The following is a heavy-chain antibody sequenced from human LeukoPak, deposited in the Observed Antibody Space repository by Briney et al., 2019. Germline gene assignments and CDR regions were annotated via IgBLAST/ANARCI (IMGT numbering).Heavy chain of an antibody. J-gene: IGHJ4*02. Sequence: PSETLSLTCTVSGGSISGYYWSWIRQPPGKGLEWIGYIYYSGSTNYNPSLKSRVTISVDTSKNQFSLKLSSVTAADTVVYYCARAQGATEFDYWGQGTLVTVSS. V-gene: IGHV4-59*01. CDR1: GGSISGYY. CDR2: IYYSGST. D-gene: IGHD1-26*01. CDR3: ARAQGATEFDY.